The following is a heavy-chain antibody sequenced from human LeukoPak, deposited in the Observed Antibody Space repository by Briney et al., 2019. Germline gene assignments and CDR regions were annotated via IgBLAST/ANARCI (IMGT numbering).Heavy chain of an antibody. V-gene: IGHV1-2*02. Sequence: EASVKVSCKASGYTFTDYYLHWVRQAPEQGLEWMGCINPNSGGTDYAQKSQGRVTMTRDTSISTAYMELSSLTSDDTAIYYCARGRTPAGGRVLDGYWGQGTLVTVSS. D-gene: IGHD6-13*01. CDR2: INPNSGGT. CDR3: ARGRTPAGGRVLDGY. CDR1: GYTFTDYY. J-gene: IGHJ4*02.